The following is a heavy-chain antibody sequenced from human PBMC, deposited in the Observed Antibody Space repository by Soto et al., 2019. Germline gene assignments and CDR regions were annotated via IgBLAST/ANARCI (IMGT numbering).Heavy chain of an antibody. Sequence: ETLSLTCAVSGGSISSYYWTWLRQPPGKGLKWIGYIHHSGSTNYNPSLLSRVIISGDTSKNLFSLRLNSVTAADTAVYYCARYYYNVLTGYSFFDHWGQGILVTGSS. J-gene: IGHJ4*02. CDR3: ARYYYNVLTGYSFFDH. CDR1: GGSISSYY. D-gene: IGHD3-9*01. CDR2: IHHSGST. V-gene: IGHV4-59*01.